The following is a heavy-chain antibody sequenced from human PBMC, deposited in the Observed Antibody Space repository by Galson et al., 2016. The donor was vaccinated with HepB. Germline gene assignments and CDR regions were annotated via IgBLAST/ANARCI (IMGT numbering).Heavy chain of an antibody. CDR2: ISGSGGRT. D-gene: IGHD3-10*01. Sequence: SLRLSCAASGFRFSSYAVSWVRQAPGKGLEWVSGISGSGGRTYYADSVKGRFTISRDNSKNTVCLQMNSLRVEDMALYYCAKDGYFASGSALYGMDVWGQGTTVTVSS. V-gene: IGHV3-23*01. CDR3: AKDGYFASGSALYGMDV. J-gene: IGHJ6*02. CDR1: GFRFSSYA.